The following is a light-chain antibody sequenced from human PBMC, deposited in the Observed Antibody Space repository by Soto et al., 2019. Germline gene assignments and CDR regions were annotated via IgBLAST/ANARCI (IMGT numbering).Light chain of an antibody. CDR2: DVS. CDR3: CSYAGTYTLR. Sequence: QSALAQPRSVSGSPGHSVTISCTGTSSAVGGYDFVSWYQQYPGEAPKPIICDVSKRPSGVPDRFSGSKSGNTASLTISGLQAEDEAAYHFCSYAGTYTLRFGGGTKVTVL. V-gene: IGLV2-11*01. J-gene: IGLJ2*01. CDR1: SSAVGGYDF.